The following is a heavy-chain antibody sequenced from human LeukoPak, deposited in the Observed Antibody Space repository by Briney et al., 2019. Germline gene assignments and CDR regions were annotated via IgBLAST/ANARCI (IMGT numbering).Heavy chain of an antibody. D-gene: IGHD3-22*01. Sequence: VASVKVSCMVSGYTLTELSMHWVRQAPGKGLEWMGGFDPEDGETIYAQKFQGRVTMTEDTSTDTAYMELSSLRSEDTAVYYCATVLDSSGYYYLEDWGQGTLVTVSS. J-gene: IGHJ4*02. CDR3: ATVLDSSGYYYLED. V-gene: IGHV1-24*01. CDR2: FDPEDGET. CDR1: GYTLTELS.